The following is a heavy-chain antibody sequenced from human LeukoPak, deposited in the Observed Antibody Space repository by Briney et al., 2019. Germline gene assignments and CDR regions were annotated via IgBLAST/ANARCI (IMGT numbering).Heavy chain of an antibody. V-gene: IGHV3-21*01. CDR1: GFTFSSYN. CDR2: ISSSSSYI. CDR3: ARDYYESSGYYPWNY. Sequence: GGSLRLSCAASGFTFSSYNMNWVRQAPGKGLEWVSSISSSSSYIYYADSVKGRFTISRDNSKNTLYLQMNSLRAEDTVVYYCARDYYESSGYYPWNYWGQGTLVTVSS. D-gene: IGHD3-22*01. J-gene: IGHJ4*02.